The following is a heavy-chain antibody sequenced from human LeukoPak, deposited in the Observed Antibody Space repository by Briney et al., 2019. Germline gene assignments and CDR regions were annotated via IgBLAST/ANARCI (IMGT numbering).Heavy chain of an antibody. CDR3: ARDLRGYRYGGYPYFYGMDV. CDR1: GFTFSSHD. J-gene: IGHJ6*02. Sequence: GGSLRLSCAVSGFTFSSHDLHWVRQAAGKGLEWVSTIGTTGGTFYPDSVKGRFTISRESAKNSLYFQMNSLRAGDTAVYYCARDLRGYRYGGYPYFYGMDVWGQGTTVTVSS. D-gene: IGHD5-18*01. CDR2: IGTTGGT. V-gene: IGHV3-13*01.